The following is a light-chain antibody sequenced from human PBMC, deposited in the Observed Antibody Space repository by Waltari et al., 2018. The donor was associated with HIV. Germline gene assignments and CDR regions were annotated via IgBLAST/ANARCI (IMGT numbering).Light chain of an antibody. CDR3: QQYGSSPFT. CDR2: DSS. J-gene: IGKJ4*01. V-gene: IGKV3-20*01. Sequence: EIVLTQSPGTVSLSPGERATLSGRAGRSVPSNYLAWYQQRLGQAPRLLIYDSSNRATGIPDRFSGSGSGANFTLTITRLEPEDFAVFYCQQYGSSPFTFGGGTKV. CDR1: RSVPSNY.